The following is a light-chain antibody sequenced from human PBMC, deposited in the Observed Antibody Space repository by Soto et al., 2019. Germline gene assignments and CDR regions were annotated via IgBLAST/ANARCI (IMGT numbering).Light chain of an antibody. CDR2: EVT. Sequence: QYALTQPPSASGSLGQSVTISCTGTSSDVGGYNYVSWHQQHPGKAPKVMIYEVTKRPPGVPDRFSGSKSGNTASLTVSGLQAEDEAEYYCSSFAGGGNPVLLGGGTKLTVL. CDR3: SSFAGGGNPVL. CDR1: SSDVGGYNY. J-gene: IGLJ2*01. V-gene: IGLV2-8*01.